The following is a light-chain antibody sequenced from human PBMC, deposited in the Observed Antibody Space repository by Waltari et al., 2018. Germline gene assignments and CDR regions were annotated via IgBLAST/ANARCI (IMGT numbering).Light chain of an antibody. CDR2: KAS. J-gene: IGKJ1*01. Sequence: DIRMTQSPSTLSASVGDRVTITCRASQSVNTWLAWFQQLPGKAPKVLIYKASNLEPGVPSRFSGSGSGTDFTLTISSLQPDDFASYYCQQYNDFPWTFGQGTKVEIK. CDR1: QSVNTW. V-gene: IGKV1-5*03. CDR3: QQYNDFPWT.